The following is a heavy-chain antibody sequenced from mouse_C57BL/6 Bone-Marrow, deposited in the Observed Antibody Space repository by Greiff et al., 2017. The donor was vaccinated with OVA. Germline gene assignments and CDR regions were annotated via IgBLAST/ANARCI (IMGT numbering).Heavy chain of an antibody. V-gene: IGHV14-4*01. CDR3: TTWDYSNWFAY. J-gene: IGHJ3*01. CDR2: IDPENGDT. CDR1: GFNIKDDY. D-gene: IGHD2-5*01. Sequence: EVQLQQSGAELVRPGASVKLSCTASGFNIKDDYMHWVKQRPEQGLEWIGWIDPENGDTEYASKFQGKATITADTSSNTAYLQLSSLTSEDTAVYYCTTWDYSNWFAYWGQGTLVTVSA.